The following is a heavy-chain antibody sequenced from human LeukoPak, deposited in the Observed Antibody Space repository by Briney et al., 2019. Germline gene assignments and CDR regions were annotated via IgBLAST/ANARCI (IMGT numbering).Heavy chain of an antibody. CDR1: GFTFSSYE. CDR2: ISSDGSTI. V-gene: IGHV3-48*03. J-gene: IGHJ4*02. CDR3: ARGWDSYTFDY. Sequence: PGGSLRLSCAASGFTFSSYEMNWVRQAPGKGLEWVSFISSDGSTIYSADSVKGRLTISRDNAKNLLHLQMNSLRAEDTAVYYCARGWDSYTFDYWGQGTLVTVSS. D-gene: IGHD3-16*01.